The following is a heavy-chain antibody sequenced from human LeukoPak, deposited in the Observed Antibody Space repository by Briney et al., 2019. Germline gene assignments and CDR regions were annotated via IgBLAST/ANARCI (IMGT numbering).Heavy chain of an antibody. V-gene: IGHV3-7*01. CDR1: GFTFSSYW. Sequence: TGGSLRLSCAASGFTFSSYWMSWVRQARQAPGKGLEWVAKINQDGSQVDYLDSVKARFTVSRDNAKNSLFLQMNSLRAEDKAVYYCVREVGDIIVVPGTLDQFYYYMDVWGEGTTVTVSS. J-gene: IGHJ6*03. CDR2: INQDGSQV. D-gene: IGHD2-2*01. CDR3: VREVGDIIVVPGTLDQFYYYMDV.